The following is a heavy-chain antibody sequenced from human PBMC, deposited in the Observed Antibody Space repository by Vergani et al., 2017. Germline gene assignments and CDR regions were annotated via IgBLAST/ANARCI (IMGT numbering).Heavy chain of an antibody. D-gene: IGHD6-13*01. CDR1: GGSFSGYY. CDR3: ARVRAAAGTVYFDY. Sequence: QVQLQQWGAGLLKPSETLSLTCAVYGGSFSGYYWSWIRQPPGKGLEWIGEINHSGSTNYNPSLKSRVTISVDMSKNQFSLKLSSVTAADTAVYYCARVRAAAGTVYFDYWGQGTLVTVSS. V-gene: IGHV4-34*01. CDR2: INHSGST. J-gene: IGHJ4*02.